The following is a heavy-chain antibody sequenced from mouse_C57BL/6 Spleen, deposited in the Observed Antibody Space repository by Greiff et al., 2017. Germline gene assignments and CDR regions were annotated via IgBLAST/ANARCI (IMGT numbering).Heavy chain of an antibody. CDR2: IYPRDGST. CDR3: AREDGNYRFAY. Sequence: LVESGPELVKPGASVKLSCKASGYTFTRYDINWVKQRPGQGLEWIGWIYPRDGSTKYNEKFKGKATLTVDTSSSTAYMELHSLTSEDSAVYFCAREDGNYRFAYWGQGTLVTVSA. V-gene: IGHV1-85*01. J-gene: IGHJ3*01. D-gene: IGHD2-1*01. CDR1: GYTFTRYD.